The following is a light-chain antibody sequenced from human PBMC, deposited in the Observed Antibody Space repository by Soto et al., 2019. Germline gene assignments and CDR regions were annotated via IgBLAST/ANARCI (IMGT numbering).Light chain of an antibody. J-gene: IGKJ1*01. V-gene: IGKV1-39*01. CDR1: QNISRY. CDR3: QQNYRATPWT. CDR2: AAS. Sequence: IQLTQSPSSLSASVGDRITITCRASQNISRYLNWYQHKPGKAPKLLINAASSLERGVPSRFSGGGSGTDFTLNISSLQPDDFATYYCQQNYRATPWTFGQGTKVDIK.